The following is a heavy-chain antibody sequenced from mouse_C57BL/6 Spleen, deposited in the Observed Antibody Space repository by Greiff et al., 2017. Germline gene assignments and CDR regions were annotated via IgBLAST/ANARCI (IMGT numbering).Heavy chain of an antibody. CDR2: ISNGGGST. J-gene: IGHJ4*01. Sequence: EVMLVESGGGLVQPGGSLKLSYAASGFTFSDYYMYWVRQTPEKRLEWVAYISNGGGSTYYPDTVKGRFTISRDNAKNTLYLQMSRLKSEDTAMYYCARRRDYYGSSYDYYAMDYWGQGTSVTVSS. CDR3: ARRRDYYGSSYDYYAMDY. D-gene: IGHD1-1*01. CDR1: GFTFSDYY. V-gene: IGHV5-12*01.